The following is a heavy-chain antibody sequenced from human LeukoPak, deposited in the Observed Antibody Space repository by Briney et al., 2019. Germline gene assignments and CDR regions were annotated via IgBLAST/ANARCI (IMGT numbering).Heavy chain of an antibody. CDR3: AKDGWFDP. J-gene: IGHJ5*02. CDR2: ISGSGGRT. CDR1: GFTFSSYA. Sequence: GGSLRLSCAASGFTFSSYAMSWVRQAPGKGLERVSSISGSGGRTYYADSVKGRFTISRDNSKNTLSLQMNSLRAEDTAVYYCAKDGWFDPWGQGTLVTVSS. V-gene: IGHV3-23*01.